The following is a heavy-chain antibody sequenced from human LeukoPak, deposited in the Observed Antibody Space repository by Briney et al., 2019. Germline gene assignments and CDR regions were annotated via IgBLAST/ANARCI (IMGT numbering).Heavy chain of an antibody. V-gene: IGHV1-18*04. CDR3: ARDVMRDSSGWYYY. D-gene: IGHD6-19*01. Sequence: AASVKVSCKASGYTFTGYYMHWVRQAPGQGLEWMGWISAYNGNTNYAQKLQGRVTMTTDTSTSTAYMELRSLRSDDTAVYYRARDVMRDSSGWYYYWGQGTLVTVSS. J-gene: IGHJ4*02. CDR1: GYTFTGYY. CDR2: ISAYNGNT.